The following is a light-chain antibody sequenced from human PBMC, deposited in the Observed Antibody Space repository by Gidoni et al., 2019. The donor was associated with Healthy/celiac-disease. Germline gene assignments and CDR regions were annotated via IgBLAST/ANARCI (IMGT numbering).Light chain of an antibody. V-gene: IGKV1-13*02. CDR1: QGISSA. J-gene: IGKJ2*02. CDR3: QQFNSYPRT. CDR2: DAS. Sequence: AIQWTQSPSSLPSSVGDRVTITCRASQGISSALTWYQQKPGKAPKLLIYDASSLESGVPSRFSGSGSGTDFTLTISSLQPEDFATYYCQQFNSYPRTFGQGTKLEIK.